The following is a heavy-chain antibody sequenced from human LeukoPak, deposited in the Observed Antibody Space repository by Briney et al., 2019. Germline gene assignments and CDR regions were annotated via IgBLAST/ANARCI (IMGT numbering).Heavy chain of an antibody. D-gene: IGHD1-26*01. V-gene: IGHV4-59*01. CDR3: ARGLRVRPSGSYSGLGWFDP. J-gene: IGHJ5*02. Sequence: SETLSLTCTVSGGSINSYYWSWVRQPPGKGLEWIGYIYYSGSTNYSPSLKSRVTISVDTSKNQFSLKLSSVTAADTAVYYCARGLRVRPSGSYSGLGWFDPWGQGTLVTVSS. CDR2: IYYSGST. CDR1: GGSINSYY.